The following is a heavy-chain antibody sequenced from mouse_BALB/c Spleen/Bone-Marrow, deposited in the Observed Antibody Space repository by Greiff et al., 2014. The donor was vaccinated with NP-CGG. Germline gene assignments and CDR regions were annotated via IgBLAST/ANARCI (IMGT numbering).Heavy chain of an antibody. Sequence: QVQLQQSGAELARPGASVKLSCKASGYTFTSYWMQWVKQRPGQGLEWIGAIYPGDGDTRYTQKFKGKATLTADKSSSTAYMQLSTVASEDSAVYYWARYYYGSSCDYFDVWGAGTTVTVSS. D-gene: IGHD1-1*01. J-gene: IGHJ1*01. CDR2: IYPGDGDT. CDR3: ARYYYGSSCDYFDV. CDR1: GYTFTSYW. V-gene: IGHV1-87*01.